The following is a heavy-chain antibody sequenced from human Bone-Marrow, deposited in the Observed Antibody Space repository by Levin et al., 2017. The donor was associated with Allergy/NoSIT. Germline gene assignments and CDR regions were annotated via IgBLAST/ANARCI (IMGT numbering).Heavy chain of an antibody. CDR2: ISSGSSSI. Sequence: LSLTCAASGFTFRIYSMNWVRQAPGKGLEWLSYISSGSSSISYADSVKGRFTISRDNAKNSLYLQMNSLRAEDTAVYFCVRRMDVWGKGTTVTVSS. CDR3: VRRMDV. J-gene: IGHJ6*03. V-gene: IGHV3-48*01. CDR1: GFTFRIYS.